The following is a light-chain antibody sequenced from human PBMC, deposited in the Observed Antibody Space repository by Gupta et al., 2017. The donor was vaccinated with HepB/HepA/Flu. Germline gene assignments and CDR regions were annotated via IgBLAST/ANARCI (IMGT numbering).Light chain of an antibody. J-gene: IGKJ5*01. V-gene: IGKV3-15*01. CDR3: QQYHVWPPIT. CDR2: GAS. CDR1: QSLSSN. Sequence: EIVMTQSPATLSVSLGDRVTLSCRASQSLSSNLAWYQKKPGQAHRLLIYGASTRATGIPDRFSGSGSGTEFTLTISSRQSEDFAGYYCQQYHVWPPITFGQGTRLDIK.